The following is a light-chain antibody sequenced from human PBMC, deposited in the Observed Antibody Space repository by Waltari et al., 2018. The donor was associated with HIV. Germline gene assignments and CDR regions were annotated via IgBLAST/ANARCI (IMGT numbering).Light chain of an antibody. V-gene: IGLV2-14*01. J-gene: IGLJ2*01. Sequence: QSALTQPASVSGSPGQSITLSRTGTSSDAGAYNHVSWYQQHPGKAPKLMIYEVSNRPSGVSNRFSGSKSGNTASLTISGLQAEDEADYYCSSYTSSSTYVVFGGGTKLTVL. CDR3: SSYTSSSTYVV. CDR2: EVS. CDR1: SSDAGAYNH.